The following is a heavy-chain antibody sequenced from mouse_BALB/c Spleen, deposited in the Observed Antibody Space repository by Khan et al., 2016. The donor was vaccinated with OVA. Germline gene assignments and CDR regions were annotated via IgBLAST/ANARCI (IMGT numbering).Heavy chain of an antibody. CDR2: INTHSGVP. Sequence: QIQLVLSGPELKKPGETVRISCKASGYTFTTAGIQWVQKMPGKGLKWIGWINTHSGVPKYAEDFKGRFAFSLEISVNTAYLQITNLKNEDTATYFCARGGAAYDRNDGGAMEYWGQGTSVTVSS. V-gene: IGHV9-4*02. J-gene: IGHJ4*01. CDR1: GYTFTTAG. D-gene: IGHD2-14*01. CDR3: ARGGAAYDRNDGGAMEY.